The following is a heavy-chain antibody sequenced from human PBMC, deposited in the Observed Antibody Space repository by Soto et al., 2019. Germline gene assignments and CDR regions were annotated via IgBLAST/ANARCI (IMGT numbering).Heavy chain of an antibody. CDR2: TTSNNSYT. CDR1: GFTLSNYA. Sequence: GASVKVSCKASGFTLSNYAISWVRQAPGLGLEWMGWTTSNNSYTNYAQNFQGRVTMTTDTSTTTAYMELSRLRSDDTAVYYCAMQRGGVVYWGQGTLVTVSS. CDR3: AMQRGGVVY. J-gene: IGHJ4*02. D-gene: IGHD6-25*01. V-gene: IGHV1-18*01.